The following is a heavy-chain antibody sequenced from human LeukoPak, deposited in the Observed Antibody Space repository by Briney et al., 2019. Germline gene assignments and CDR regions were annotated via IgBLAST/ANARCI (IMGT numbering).Heavy chain of an antibody. CDR2: ISGSGGST. D-gene: IGHD2-2*01. CDR3: ARAWYGPPAWDY. CDR1: GFTFSSYA. J-gene: IGHJ4*02. V-gene: IGHV3-23*01. Sequence: PGGSLRLSCAASGFTFSSYAMSWVRQAPGKGLEWVSAISGSGGSTYYADSVKGQFTISRDNSKNTLYLQMNSLRAEDTAVYYCARAWYGPPAWDYWGQGTLVTVSS.